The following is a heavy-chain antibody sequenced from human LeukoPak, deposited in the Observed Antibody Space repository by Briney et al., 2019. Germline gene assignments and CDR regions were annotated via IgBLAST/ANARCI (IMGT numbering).Heavy chain of an antibody. D-gene: IGHD3-22*01. Sequence: GGSLRLSCAASGFTLSSSNMHWVRQAPGKGLEWVSYISSGSSTIYYAASVKGRFTISRDNAKSSLYLQMNSLSAEDTAVYYCAGGSGYYYNYWGQGTLVTVSS. CDR2: ISSGSSTI. J-gene: IGHJ4*02. CDR3: AGGSGYYYNY. CDR1: GFTLSSSN. V-gene: IGHV3-48*04.